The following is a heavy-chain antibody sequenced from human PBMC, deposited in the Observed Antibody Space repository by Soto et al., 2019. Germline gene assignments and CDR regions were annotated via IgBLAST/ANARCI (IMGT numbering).Heavy chain of an antibody. V-gene: IGHV3-15*07. CDR2: IKSKTDGGTT. Sequence: PGGSLRLSCAASGFTFSNAWMNWVRQAPGKGLEWVGRIKSKTDGGTTDYAAPVKGRFTISRDDSKNTLYLQMNSLKTEDTAVYYCTTMSSWAYSYYYNMDVWGQGTTVTVSS. J-gene: IGHJ6*02. CDR3: TTMSSWAYSYYYNMDV. CDR1: GFTFSNAW. D-gene: IGHD6-13*01.